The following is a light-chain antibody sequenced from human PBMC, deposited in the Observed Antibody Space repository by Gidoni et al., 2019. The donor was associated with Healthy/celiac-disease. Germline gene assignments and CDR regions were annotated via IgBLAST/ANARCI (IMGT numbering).Light chain of an antibody. Sequence: VLTQSPGTLSLSPGERATLPCRASQSVSSSYLAWYQQKPGQAPRLLIYGASSRATGIPDRFSGSGSGTDFTLTISRLEPEDFAVYYCQQYGSSPPYTFGQGTKLEIK. CDR2: GAS. CDR1: QSVSSSY. J-gene: IGKJ2*01. CDR3: QQYGSSPPYT. V-gene: IGKV3-20*01.